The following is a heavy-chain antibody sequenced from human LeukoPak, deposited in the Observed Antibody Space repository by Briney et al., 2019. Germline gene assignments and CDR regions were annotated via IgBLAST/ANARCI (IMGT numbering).Heavy chain of an antibody. V-gene: IGHV3-33*06. CDR1: GFSLSSKV. Sequence: GGSLRLSCAVSGFSLSSKVVHWVRQVPGKGLEWVAVIWYDGSNEYYADSVKGRFTISRDNSKNTLYLQMNSLRAEDTAVYYCAKESGPYTSGYYGHWGQGTLVTVSS. D-gene: IGHD3-22*01. J-gene: IGHJ4*02. CDR2: IWYDGSNE. CDR3: AKESGPYTSGYYGH.